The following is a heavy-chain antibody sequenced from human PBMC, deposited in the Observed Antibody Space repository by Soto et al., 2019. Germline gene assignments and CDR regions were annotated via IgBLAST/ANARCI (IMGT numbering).Heavy chain of an antibody. Sequence: PVGSLRLSCAASGFTFSSYWMSWVRQAPGKGLEWVANIKQDGSEKYYVDSVKGRFTISRDNAKNSLYLQMNSLRAEDTAVYYCARAAARRRGYYYGMDVWGQGTTVTVSS. J-gene: IGHJ6*02. D-gene: IGHD6-6*01. CDR2: IKQDGSEK. V-gene: IGHV3-7*03. CDR3: ARAAARRRGYYYGMDV. CDR1: GFTFSSYW.